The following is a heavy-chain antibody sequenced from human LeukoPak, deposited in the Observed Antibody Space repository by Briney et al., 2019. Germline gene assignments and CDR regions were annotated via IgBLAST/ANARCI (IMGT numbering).Heavy chain of an antibody. CDR3: ARVVKQQLVHYYFDY. D-gene: IGHD6-13*01. Sequence: ASVKVSCKASGGTFSSYAISWVRQAPGQGLELMGGIIPIFGTANYAQKFQGRVTMTRDTSTSTVYMELSSLRSEDMAVYYCARVVKQQLVHYYFDYWGQGTLVTVSS. CDR2: IIPIFGTA. J-gene: IGHJ4*02. V-gene: IGHV1-69*05. CDR1: GGTFSSYA.